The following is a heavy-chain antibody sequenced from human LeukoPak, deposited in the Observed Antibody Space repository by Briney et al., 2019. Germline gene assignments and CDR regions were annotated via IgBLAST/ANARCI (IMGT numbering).Heavy chain of an antibody. CDR1: GGTFSSYA. D-gene: IGHD3-22*01. V-gene: IGHV1-69*13. J-gene: IGHJ4*02. CDR2: IIPIFGTA. CDR3: ARTYYYDSSGYYYYFDY. Sequence: SVKVSCKASGGTFSSYAISWVRQAPGQGLEWMGGIIPIFGTANYAQRFQGRVTITADESTSTAYMELSSLRSEDTAVYYCARTYYYDSSGYYYYFDYWGQGTLVTVSS.